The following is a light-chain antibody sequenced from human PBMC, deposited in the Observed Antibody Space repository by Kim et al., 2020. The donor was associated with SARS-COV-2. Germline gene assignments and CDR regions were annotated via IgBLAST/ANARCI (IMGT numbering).Light chain of an antibody. CDR2: DAS. CDR1: QDISNL. CDR3: QQYDNLLS. J-gene: IGKJ3*01. V-gene: IGKV1-33*01. Sequence: DIQMTQSPSSLSASVGDRVTISCQASQDISNLLNWYQQKPGKAPKLLIYDASNLETGVPSRFSGSGSGTDFTFTISNLQPEDIATYYCQQYDNLLSFGPGTKVDIK.